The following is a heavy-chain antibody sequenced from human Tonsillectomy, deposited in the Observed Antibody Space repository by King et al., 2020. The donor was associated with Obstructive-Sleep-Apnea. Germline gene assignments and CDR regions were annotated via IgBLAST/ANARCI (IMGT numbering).Heavy chain of an antibody. Sequence: VQLVESGGGVVQPGRSLRLSCAASGFTFSTYAMHWVRQAPGKGLEWVAIISNDANNKYYADSVKGRFTISRDNSKNTLFLQMNSLRTEDTAVYYCARDHYDSSGYLFDYWGQGTLVTVSS. J-gene: IGHJ4*02. CDR3: ARDHYDSSGYLFDY. CDR2: ISNDANNK. V-gene: IGHV3-30-3*01. D-gene: IGHD3-22*01. CDR1: GFTFSTYA.